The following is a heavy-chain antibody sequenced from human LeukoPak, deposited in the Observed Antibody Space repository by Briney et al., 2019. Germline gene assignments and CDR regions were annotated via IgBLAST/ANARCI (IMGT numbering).Heavy chain of an antibody. D-gene: IGHD5-18*01. Sequence: PSETLSLTCTVPGGSISSGDYYWSWIRQPPGKGLEWIGYIYYSGSTYYNPSLKSRVTISVDTSKNQFSLKLSSVTAADTAVYYCARGPPGVQLWLRAPLDYWGQGTLVTVSS. CDR1: GGSISSGDYY. J-gene: IGHJ4*02. V-gene: IGHV4-30-4*01. CDR2: IYYSGST. CDR3: ARGPPGVQLWLRAPLDY.